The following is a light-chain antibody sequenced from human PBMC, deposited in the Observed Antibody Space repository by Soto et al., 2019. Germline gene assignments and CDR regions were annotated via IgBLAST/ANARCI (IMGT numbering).Light chain of an antibody. CDR1: QSVNSN. Sequence: EIVLTQSPATLSLSPGERATLSCRASQSVNSNLAWYQQKPGQASRLLIFDASNRATGIPARFSGSGSGTDFTLTISSLEPEDFAVYYCQQRSNWPPYTFGQGTKLEIK. V-gene: IGKV3-11*01. CDR2: DAS. CDR3: QQRSNWPPYT. J-gene: IGKJ2*01.